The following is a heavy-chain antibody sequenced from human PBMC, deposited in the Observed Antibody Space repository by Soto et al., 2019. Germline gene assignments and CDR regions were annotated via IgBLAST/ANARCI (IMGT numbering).Heavy chain of an antibody. D-gene: IGHD3-16*01. CDR2: IYYSGST. V-gene: IGHV4-59*01. CDR3: ALCDSRNSFSFGY. CDR1: GGSMSGYY. J-gene: IGHJ4*02. Sequence: QVQLQESGPGLVKPSETLSLTCSVSGGSMSGYYWTWIRQPPGKGLEWIGYIYYSGSTKYNPSLKSRVTISLDTCRTRLSLKQSSVTAADTAVYYCALCDSRNSFSFGYWGQGALVTVSS.